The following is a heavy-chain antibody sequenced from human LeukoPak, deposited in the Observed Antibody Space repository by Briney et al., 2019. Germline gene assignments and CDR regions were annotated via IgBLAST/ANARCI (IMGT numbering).Heavy chain of an antibody. V-gene: IGHV1-2*02. CDR2: INPNSGGT. D-gene: IGHD6-13*01. J-gene: IGHJ6*03. CDR1: GYTFTGYY. CDR3: ARRAAAGLRNYYYYYYMDV. Sequence: ASVKVSCKASGYTFTGYYMHWVRQAPGQGLEWMGWINPNSGGTNYAQKLQGRVTMTTDTSTSTAYMELRSLRSDDTAVYYCARRAAAGLRNYYYYYYMDVWGKGTTVTVSS.